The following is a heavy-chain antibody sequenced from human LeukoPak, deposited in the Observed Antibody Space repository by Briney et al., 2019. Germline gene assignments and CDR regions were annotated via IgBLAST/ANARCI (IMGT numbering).Heavy chain of an antibody. CDR2: VNRNGGTT. Sequence: GGSLRLSCAAPGFTFADYGMSWVRQAPGKGLEWVSGVNRNGGTTSYADSVKGRFTISRDNAKNSLYLQMNSLRVEDTALYHCARGNSNFNYWGQGTLVTVSS. CDR3: ARGNSNFNY. D-gene: IGHD4-23*01. CDR1: GFTFADYG. J-gene: IGHJ4*02. V-gene: IGHV3-20*01.